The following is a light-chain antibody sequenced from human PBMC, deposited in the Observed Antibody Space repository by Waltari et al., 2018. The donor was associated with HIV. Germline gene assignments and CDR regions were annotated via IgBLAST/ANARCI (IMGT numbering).Light chain of an antibody. CDR2: DAS. CDR3: QQRSNWPLT. Sequence: EFVLTQSPAPLSLSPGESATLPCRASQSINRYLAWYQQKPGQAPRLLIYDASNRATGIPARFSGSGSGTDFTLTISSLEAEDFAVYYCQQRSNWPLTFGGGTKVEIK. CDR1: QSINRY. J-gene: IGKJ4*01. V-gene: IGKV3-11*01.